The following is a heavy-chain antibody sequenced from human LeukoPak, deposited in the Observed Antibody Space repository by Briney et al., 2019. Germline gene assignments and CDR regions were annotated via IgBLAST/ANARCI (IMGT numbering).Heavy chain of an antibody. D-gene: IGHD4-17*01. CDR3: AREDYDDSGAWYFDL. J-gene: IGHJ2*01. CDR2: TYHSGST. CDR1: GGSISRSNW. Sequence: SGTLSLTCAVSGGSISRSNWWSWVRQPPGKGLEWIGETYHSGSTNYNPSLKSRVTISVDKSKNQFSLKLSSVTAADTAVYYCAREDYDDSGAWYFDLWGRGTLVTVSS. V-gene: IGHV4-4*02.